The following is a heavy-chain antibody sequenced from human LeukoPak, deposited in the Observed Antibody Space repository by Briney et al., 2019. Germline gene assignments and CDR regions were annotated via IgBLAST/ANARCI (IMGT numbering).Heavy chain of an antibody. D-gene: IGHD3-10*01. CDR1: GFTFSNYA. V-gene: IGHV3-23*01. Sequence: GGSLRLSCAASGFTFSNYAMRWVRQAPGKGLEWVSGISGSGDSTYYADSVKGRFTISRDNSKNTLYLQMNSLRAEDTAVYYCARSVGVDPLYYYYYYMDVWGKGTTVTVSS. J-gene: IGHJ6*03. CDR3: ARSVGVDPLYYYYYYMDV. CDR2: ISGSGDST.